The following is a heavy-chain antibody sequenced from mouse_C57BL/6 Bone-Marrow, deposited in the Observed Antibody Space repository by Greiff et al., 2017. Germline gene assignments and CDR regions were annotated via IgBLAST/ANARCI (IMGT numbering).Heavy chain of an antibody. J-gene: IGHJ4*01. CDR3: ARFTTVVVPMDY. Sequence: QVQLQQPGAELVKPGASVKLSCKASGYTFTSYWMHWVKQRPGQGLEWIGMIHPNSGSTNYNEKFKSKATLTVDKSSSTAYVQLSSLTSEDSAVYYCARFTTVVVPMDYWGQGTSVTVSS. V-gene: IGHV1-64*01. CDR1: GYTFTSYW. D-gene: IGHD1-1*01. CDR2: IHPNSGST.